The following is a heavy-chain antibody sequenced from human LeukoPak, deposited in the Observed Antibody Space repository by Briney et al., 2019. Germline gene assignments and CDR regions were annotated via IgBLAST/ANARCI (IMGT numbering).Heavy chain of an antibody. Sequence: GGSLRLSCGASGFTFSSYWMHWVRQGPGQGLVWVSRINNDGSGTNYADSVKGRFTISRDNAKNTLYLQMNSLRAEDTAVYYCAREKIVGSLVRGTGAFDIWGQGTVVTVSP. CDR1: GFTFSSYW. CDR3: AREKIVGSLVRGTGAFDI. D-gene: IGHD3-10*01. J-gene: IGHJ3*02. CDR2: INNDGSGT. V-gene: IGHV3-74*01.